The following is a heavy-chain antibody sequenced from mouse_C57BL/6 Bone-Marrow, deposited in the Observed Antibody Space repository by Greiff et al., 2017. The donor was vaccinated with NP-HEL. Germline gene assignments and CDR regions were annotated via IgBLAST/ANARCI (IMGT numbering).Heavy chain of an antibody. CDR2: IDPEDGET. Sequence: EVQLHQSGAELVKPGASVKLSCTASGFNIKDYYMHWVKQRTEQGLEWIGRIDPEDGETKYAPKFQGKATITADTSSNTAYLQLSSLTSEDTAVYYCARFGYGRRTWFAYWGQGTLVTVSA. V-gene: IGHV14-2*01. J-gene: IGHJ3*01. D-gene: IGHD2-2*01. CDR3: ARFGYGRRTWFAY. CDR1: GFNIKDYY.